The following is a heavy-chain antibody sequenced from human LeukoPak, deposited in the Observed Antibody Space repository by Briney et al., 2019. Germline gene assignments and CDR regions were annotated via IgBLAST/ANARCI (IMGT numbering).Heavy chain of an antibody. CDR3: TAGIGHSDFDY. D-gene: IGHD6-13*01. J-gene: IGHJ4*02. V-gene: IGHV3-15*01. Sequence: GGSLRLSCAASGFTFSNAWMSWVRRAPGKGLEWVGRVKSKTNGGTTAYAAPVKGRFTISRDDSKNTYLQMNSLESEDTAVYYCTAGIGHSDFDYWGQGTLVTVSS. CDR2: VKSKTNGGTT. CDR1: GFTFSNAW.